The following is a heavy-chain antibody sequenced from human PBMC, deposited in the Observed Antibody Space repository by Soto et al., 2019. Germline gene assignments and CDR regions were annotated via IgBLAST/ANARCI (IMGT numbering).Heavy chain of an antibody. V-gene: IGHV2-5*02. CDR3: AHSLASAGLRILDY. D-gene: IGHD6-13*01. CDR1: GFSLSTSGVG. CDR2: IYWDDDK. Sequence: QITLKESGPPLVKPTQTLTLTCTFSGFSLSTSGVGVGWIRQPPGKALEWLALIYWDDDKRYSPSLKSRLTTXKXPXXNQVVLTMTNMDPVDTATYYSAHSLASAGLRILDYWGQGTLVTVSS. J-gene: IGHJ4*02.